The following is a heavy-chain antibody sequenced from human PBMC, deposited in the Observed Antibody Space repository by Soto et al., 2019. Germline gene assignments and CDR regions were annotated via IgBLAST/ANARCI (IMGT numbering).Heavy chain of an antibody. CDR1: GFTFSSYS. CDR2: ISSSSSTI. Sequence: GGSLRLSCAASGFTFSSYSMNWVRQAPGKGLEWVSYISSSSSTIYYADSVKGRFTISRDNAKNSLYLQMNSLRDEDTAVYYCARDKDHTYGDYVHYYYGMDVWGQGTTVTVSS. CDR3: ARDKDHTYGDYVHYYYGMDV. J-gene: IGHJ6*02. V-gene: IGHV3-48*02. D-gene: IGHD4-17*01.